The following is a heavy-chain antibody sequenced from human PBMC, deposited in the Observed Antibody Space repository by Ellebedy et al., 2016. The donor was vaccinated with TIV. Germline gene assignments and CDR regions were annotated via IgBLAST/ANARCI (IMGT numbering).Heavy chain of an antibody. V-gene: IGHV3-7*01. CDR3: ARRGSYGDYAVQVNSWLDP. CDR2: IYQDGSET. D-gene: IGHD4-17*01. Sequence: PGGSLRLSCEASGFTFGSYWMSWVRQPPGKGLEWVANIYQDGSETFYADSVKGRFTISRDNAKNSLYLQMDSLRAEETAVYYCARRGSYGDYAVQVNSWLDPWGQGTLVTVSS. CDR1: GFTFGSYW. J-gene: IGHJ5*02.